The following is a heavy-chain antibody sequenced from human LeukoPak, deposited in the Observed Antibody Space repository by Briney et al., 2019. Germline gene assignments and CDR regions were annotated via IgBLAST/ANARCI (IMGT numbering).Heavy chain of an antibody. J-gene: IGHJ4*02. CDR1: GFTFSSYS. CDR2: ISSSSSTT. CDR3: ARGGYYGSGSYYFH. V-gene: IGHV3-48*02. D-gene: IGHD3-10*01. Sequence: GGSLRLSCAAPGFTFSSYSMNWVRQAPGQGLEWVSYISSSSSTTYYADSVKGRFTISRDNAKNSLYLQMNSLRDEDTAVYYCARGGYYGSGSYYFHWGQGTLVTVSS.